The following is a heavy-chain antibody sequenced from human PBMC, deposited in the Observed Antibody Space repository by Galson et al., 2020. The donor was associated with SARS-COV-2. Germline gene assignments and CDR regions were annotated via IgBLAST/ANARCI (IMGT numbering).Heavy chain of an antibody. Sequence: GGSLRLSCAASGFTSHAHGMHWVRQTPGRGLEWVSGIIWNTGVVGYADSVKGRFTISSDKTKTAMYLHMDSLGGDDTALYYCIKDVQPGGAAVWGLGTSVTVSS. CDR2: IIWNTGVV. D-gene: IGHD5-18*01. V-gene: IGHV3-9*02. CDR1: GFTSHAHG. CDR3: IKDVQPGGAAV. J-gene: IGHJ6*02.